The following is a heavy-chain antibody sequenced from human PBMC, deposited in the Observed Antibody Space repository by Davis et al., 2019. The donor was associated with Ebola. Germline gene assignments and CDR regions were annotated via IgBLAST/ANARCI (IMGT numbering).Heavy chain of an antibody. CDR1: GVSISRSSYY. D-gene: IGHD1-20*01. V-gene: IGHV4-39*07. CDR3: ARVQYNWNRDRQGIEYHFDS. J-gene: IGHJ4*02. CDR2: IYYNGNT. Sequence: SETLSLTCTVSGVSISRSSYYWGWIRQPPGKGLEWVGSIYYNGNTLYNPSLKSRFTISVDTSKNQFSLKVNSVTAADTALYYCARVQYNWNRDRQGIEYHFDSWGQGTLVTVSS.